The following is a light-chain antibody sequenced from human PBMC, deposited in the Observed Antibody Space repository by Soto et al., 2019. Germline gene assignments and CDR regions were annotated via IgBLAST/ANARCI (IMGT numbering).Light chain of an antibody. CDR2: TND. Sequence: QSVLTRPPSASGTPGQRVIISCSGGNSNIGINVVNWYQQLPGMPPKLLIYTNDRRPSGVPDRFSASKSGTSASLAISGLQSEDEADYYCAAWDDRLNGYLLFGGGTKVTVL. CDR1: NSNIGINV. CDR3: AAWDDRLNGYLL. J-gene: IGLJ2*01. V-gene: IGLV1-44*01.